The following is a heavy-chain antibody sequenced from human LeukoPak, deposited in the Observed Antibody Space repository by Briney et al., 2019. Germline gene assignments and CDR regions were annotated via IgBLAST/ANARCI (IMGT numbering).Heavy chain of an antibody. V-gene: IGHV1-8*01. J-gene: IGHJ6*04. Sequence: ASVKVSCKASGYTFTSYDINWVRQATGQGLEWMGWMNPNSGNTGYAQKFQGRVTMTRNTSISTAYMELSSLRSEDTAVYYCARGRKTSWIPIVVVPAATRGYGMDVWGKGTTVTVSS. D-gene: IGHD2-2*01. CDR2: MNPNSGNT. CDR3: ARGRKTSWIPIVVVPAATRGYGMDV. CDR1: GYTFTSYD.